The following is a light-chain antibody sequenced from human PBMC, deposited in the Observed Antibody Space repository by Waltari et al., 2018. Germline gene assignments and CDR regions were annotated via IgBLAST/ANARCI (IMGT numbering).Light chain of an antibody. J-gene: IGLJ3*02. V-gene: IGLV2-14*03. CDR1: SSDVGGHNY. Sequence: QSALTQPASVSGSPGQSITISCTGTSSDVGGHNYVSWYQQHPGKAPKLMIYDVSNRPSVVSNRFSGSKSGNTASLTISGLQAEDEADYYCSSFTSSSTRVFGGGTKLTVL. CDR3: SSFTSSSTRV. CDR2: DVS.